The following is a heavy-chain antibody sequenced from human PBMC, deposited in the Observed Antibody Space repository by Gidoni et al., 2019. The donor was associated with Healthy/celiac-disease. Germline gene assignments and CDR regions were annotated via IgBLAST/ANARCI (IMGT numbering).Heavy chain of an antibody. V-gene: IGHV1-69*06. Sequence: QVQPVQSGAEVKQPGASVKGSCKAEGGPFSRSASSLVRQAPGQGLEWMGGIIPIFGTANYAQKFQGRVTITADKSTSTAYMELSSLRSEDTAVYYCASSLGVVVAATPGDWGQGTLVTVSS. J-gene: IGHJ4*02. CDR1: GGPFSRSA. CDR2: IIPIFGTA. CDR3: ASSLGVVVAATPGD. D-gene: IGHD2-15*01.